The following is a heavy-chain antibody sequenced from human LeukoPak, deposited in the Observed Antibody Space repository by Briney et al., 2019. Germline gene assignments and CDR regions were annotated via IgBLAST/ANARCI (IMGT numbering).Heavy chain of an antibody. Sequence: GGSLRLSCAASGFTFSDYYMSWIRQAPGKGLEWVSYISSSGSTIYYADSVKGRFTISRDNAKNTLYLQMNSLRVEDTAVYYCARDLVVATGPDYWGQGTLVTVSS. D-gene: IGHD5-12*01. V-gene: IGHV3-11*04. CDR1: GFTFSDYY. J-gene: IGHJ4*02. CDR3: ARDLVVATGPDY. CDR2: ISSSGSTI.